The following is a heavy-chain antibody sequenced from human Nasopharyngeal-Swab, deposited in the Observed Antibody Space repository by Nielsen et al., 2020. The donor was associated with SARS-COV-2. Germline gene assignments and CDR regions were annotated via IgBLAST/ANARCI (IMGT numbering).Heavy chain of an antibody. D-gene: IGHD2-15*01. V-gene: IGHV4-59*01. Sequence: SETLSHTCTVSGGSISSYYWSWIRQPPGKGLEWIGYIYYSGSTNYNPSLKSRVTISVDTSKNQFSLKLSSVTAADTAVYYCARELRIGNFDYWGQGTLVTVSS. CDR3: ARELRIGNFDY. CDR2: IYYSGST. J-gene: IGHJ4*02. CDR1: GGSISSYY.